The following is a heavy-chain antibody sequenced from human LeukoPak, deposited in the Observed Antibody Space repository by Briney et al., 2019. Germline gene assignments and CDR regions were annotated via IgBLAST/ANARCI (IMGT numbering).Heavy chain of an antibody. CDR2: IYPGDSDT. Sequence: GASLQISCKGSGYSFTSYWIGWGRQLPGKGLEWMGIIYPGDSDTRYSPSFQGQVTISADKSISTAYLQWSSLKASDTAMYYCARTRMGAAADPFDYWGQGTLVTVSS. D-gene: IGHD6-13*01. J-gene: IGHJ4*02. CDR3: ARTRMGAAADPFDY. CDR1: GYSFTSYW. V-gene: IGHV5-51*01.